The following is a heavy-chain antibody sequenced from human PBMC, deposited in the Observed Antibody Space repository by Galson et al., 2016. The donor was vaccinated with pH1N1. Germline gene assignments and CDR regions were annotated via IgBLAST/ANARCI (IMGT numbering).Heavy chain of an antibody. J-gene: IGHJ4*02. V-gene: IGHV3-23*01. CDR2: ISGGCTI. Sequence: SLRLSCAVSGFTFRSYAMNWVRQAPGKGPEWVLVISGGCTIHYADSVRGRFTISRDNSNNTVYPQMNSLRAEDTGVYYCAKDKRSGWSVVGGFMDHWGQGTLVTVSS. CDR3: AKDKRSGWSVVGGFMDH. CDR1: GFTFRSYA. D-gene: IGHD6-19*01.